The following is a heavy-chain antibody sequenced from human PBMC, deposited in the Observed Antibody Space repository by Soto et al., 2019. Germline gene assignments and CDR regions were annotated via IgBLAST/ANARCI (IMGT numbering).Heavy chain of an antibody. V-gene: IGHV1-3*01. CDR3: ARLNGYCISTNCHGYYGMDV. Sequence: VSVNVSCKASGYTFTSYAMHWVRQAPGQRLEWMGWIDAGNGNTKYSQKFQGRVTITRDTSASTAYMELSSLRSEDTAVYYCARLNGYCISTNCHGYYGMDVWGQGTTVTVSS. D-gene: IGHD2-2*03. J-gene: IGHJ6*02. CDR2: IDAGNGNT. CDR1: GYTFTSYA.